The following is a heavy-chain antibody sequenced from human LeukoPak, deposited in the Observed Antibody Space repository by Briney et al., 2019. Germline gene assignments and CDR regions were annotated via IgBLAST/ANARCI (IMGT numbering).Heavy chain of an antibody. CDR1: GGSFSGYY. CDR3: ARLPEFHTGHSYYYMDV. Sequence: SETLSLTCAVYGGSFSGYYWSLIRQPPGKGLEWIGEINHSGSTNYNPSLKSRVTISVDTSKNQFSLKLSSVTAADTAVYYCARLPEFHTGHSYYYMDVWGNGTTVTISS. V-gene: IGHV4-34*01. J-gene: IGHJ6*03. CDR2: INHSGST. D-gene: IGHD1-14*01.